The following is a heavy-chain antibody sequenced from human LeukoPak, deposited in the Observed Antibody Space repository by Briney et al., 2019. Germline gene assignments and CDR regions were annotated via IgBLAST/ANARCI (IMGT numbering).Heavy chain of an antibody. CDR1: GYTFSGYY. CDR3: ARGLPGGFDP. D-gene: IGHD4-11*01. CDR2: INPNSGGT. Sequence: ASVKVSCKASGYTFSGYYIHWVRQAPGQGLEWMGWINPNSGGTNYARKFQGRVTMTRATSITTAYMELSRLTSDDTAVYYCARGLPGGFDPWGRGTLVTVSS. V-gene: IGHV1-2*02. J-gene: IGHJ5*02.